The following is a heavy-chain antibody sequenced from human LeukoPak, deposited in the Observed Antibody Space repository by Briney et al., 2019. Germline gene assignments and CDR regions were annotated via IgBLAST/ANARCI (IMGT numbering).Heavy chain of an antibody. V-gene: IGHV1-69*01. CDR1: GGTFSSYA. CDR3: ARVVGYSSSSGRGWFDP. D-gene: IGHD6-6*01. Sequence: ASVKVSCKASGGTFSSYAISWVRQAPGQGLEWMGGIIPIFGTANYAQKFQGRVTITADESTSTAYMELSSLRSEDTAVYYCARVVGYSSSSGRGWFDPWGQGTLVTVSS. CDR2: IIPIFGTA. J-gene: IGHJ5*02.